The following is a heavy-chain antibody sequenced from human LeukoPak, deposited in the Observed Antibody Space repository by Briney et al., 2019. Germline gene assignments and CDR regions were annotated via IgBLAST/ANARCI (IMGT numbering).Heavy chain of an antibody. Sequence: ASVKVSCKASGYTFTGYYMHWVRQAPGQGPEWMGWINPNSGGTNYAQKFQGRVTMTRDTSISTAYMELSRLRSDDTAVYYCARDYGDYLNLFDYWGQGTLVTVSS. CDR3: ARDYGDYLNLFDY. J-gene: IGHJ4*02. CDR2: INPNSGGT. D-gene: IGHD4-17*01. V-gene: IGHV1-2*02. CDR1: GYTFTGYY.